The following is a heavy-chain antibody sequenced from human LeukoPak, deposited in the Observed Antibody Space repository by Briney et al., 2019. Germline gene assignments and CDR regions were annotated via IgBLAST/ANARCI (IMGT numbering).Heavy chain of an antibody. CDR2: MNPNSGNT. J-gene: IGHJ5*02. D-gene: IGHD3-22*01. CDR3: ARMSYYDSSGDNWFDP. V-gene: IGHV1-8*01. CDR1: GYTFTSYD. Sequence: GASVKVSCKASGYTFTSYDINWVRQAPGQGLEWMGWMNPNSGNTGYAQKFQGRVTMTRDTSISTAYMELSSLRSEDTAVYYCARMSYYDSSGDNWFDPWGQGTLVTVSS.